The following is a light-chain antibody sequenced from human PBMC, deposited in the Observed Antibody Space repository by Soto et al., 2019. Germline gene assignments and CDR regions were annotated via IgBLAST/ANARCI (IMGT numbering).Light chain of an antibody. J-gene: IGKJ1*01. CDR3: QQYESSRT. Sequence: SLTPGERATLSCRASQSVSSTFLAWYQQKPGQAPKVLIYGASTRATGIPDRFSGSGSGTDFTLTISRLEPEDFAMYYCQQYESSRTFGQGTKVEMK. V-gene: IGKV3-20*01. CDR2: GAS. CDR1: QSVSSTF.